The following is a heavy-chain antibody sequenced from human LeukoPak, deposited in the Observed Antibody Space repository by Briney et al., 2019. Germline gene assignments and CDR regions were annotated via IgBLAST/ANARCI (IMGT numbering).Heavy chain of an antibody. J-gene: IGHJ4*02. CDR3: ARDREGLAYFDY. CDR1: GYTFTGKF. D-gene: IGHD3/OR15-3a*01. CDR2: IDPNSGGT. V-gene: IGHV1-2*02. Sequence: GASVKVSCKASGYTFTGKFIHWVRQAPGQGLEWMGWIDPNSGGTDHAQKFRGRVTMTRDTSTSTAYMDLSSLISDDTAVYYCARDREGLAYFDYWGQGTLVTVSS.